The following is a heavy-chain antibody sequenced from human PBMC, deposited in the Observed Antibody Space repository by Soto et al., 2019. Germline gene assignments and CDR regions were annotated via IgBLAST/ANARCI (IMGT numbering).Heavy chain of an antibody. CDR1: GFTFDDYA. Sequence: EVQLVESGGGLVQPGRSLRLSCEASGFTFDDYAMHWVWQAPGKGLEWVSGISWNSRSIGYADSVKGRFTISRDSAKNSLYLQMKTLRPEDTAFYYCARVDSQDFDWMQPFGLWGQGTLVTVSS. V-gene: IGHV3-9*01. CDR3: ARVDSQDFDWMQPFGL. J-gene: IGHJ5*02. CDR2: ISWNSRSI. D-gene: IGHD3-9*01.